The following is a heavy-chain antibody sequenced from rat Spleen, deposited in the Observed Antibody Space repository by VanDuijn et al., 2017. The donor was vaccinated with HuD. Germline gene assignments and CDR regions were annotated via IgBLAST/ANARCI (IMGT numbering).Heavy chain of an antibody. Sequence: QVQLKESGPGLVQPSQTLSLTCTVSGFSLSSDGIVWVCQPPGKGLEWMGVMWSDGDTSYNSALKSRLSISRDTSKNHVFLKMNSLQSEDTATYHCARAPGNGYVMDAWGQGASVTVSS. CDR2: MWSDGDT. J-gene: IGHJ4*01. CDR1: GFSLSSDG. V-gene: IGHV2-32*01. D-gene: IGHD5-1*01. CDR3: ARAPGNGYVMDA.